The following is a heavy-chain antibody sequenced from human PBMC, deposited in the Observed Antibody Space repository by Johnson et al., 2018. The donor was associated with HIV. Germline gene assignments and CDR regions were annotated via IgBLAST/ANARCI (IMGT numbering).Heavy chain of an antibody. CDR1: GFTFDDYA. Sequence: HVQLVESGGGVVQPGRSLRLSCAAPGFTFDDYAMNWVRQAPGKGLERVAVISSDERDKHYGDSVKGRFTVAKDSSKSTRLLQMNSLRPDDTAVYYCGREGAPSGRDFGACDIWGQGTVVTGSS. CDR3: GREGAPSGRDFGACDI. V-gene: IGHV3-30*04. J-gene: IGHJ3*02. D-gene: IGHD1-26*01. CDR2: ISSDERDK.